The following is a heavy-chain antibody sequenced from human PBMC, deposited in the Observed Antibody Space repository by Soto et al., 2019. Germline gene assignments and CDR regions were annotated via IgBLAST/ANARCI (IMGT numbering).Heavy chain of an antibody. CDR2: TRNKANSYTT. D-gene: IGHD2-2*01. CDR1: GFTFSDHY. Sequence: PGGSLRLSCAASGFTFSDHYMDWVRQAPGKGLEWVGRTRNKANSYTTEYAASVKGRFTISRDDSKNSLYLQMNSLKTEDTAVYYCARVRYQLFQYYFDYWGQGTLVTVSS. J-gene: IGHJ4*02. V-gene: IGHV3-72*01. CDR3: ARVRYQLFQYYFDY.